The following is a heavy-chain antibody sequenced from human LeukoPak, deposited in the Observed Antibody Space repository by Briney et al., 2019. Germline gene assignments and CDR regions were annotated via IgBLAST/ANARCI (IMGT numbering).Heavy chain of an antibody. D-gene: IGHD3-22*01. CDR1: GYTFTGYY. J-gene: IGHJ3*02. V-gene: IGHV1-2*06. CDR3: AGEDNSSGYRPFDI. CDR2: INPNNGGS. Sequence: ASVKVSCKASGYTFTGYYIHWVRQAPGQGLEWMGRINPNNGGSNYAQKFQGRVTMTRDMSMSTAYMELSRLRSVDTAVYYCAGEDNSSGYRPFDIWGQGTMVTVPS.